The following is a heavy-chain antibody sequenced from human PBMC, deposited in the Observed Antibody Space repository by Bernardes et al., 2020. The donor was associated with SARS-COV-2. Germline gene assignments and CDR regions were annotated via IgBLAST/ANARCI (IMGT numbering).Heavy chain of an antibody. CDR3: AKTISPHIPPWYGMDA. V-gene: IGHV3-9*01. D-gene: IGHD2-21*01. Sequence: GGSLRLSCAASGFTFDDFAMHWVRHSPGKGLEWVSGLCWHSGSIGYAAPVKCRFTISRDSSKNTLYLQVNSLRADDTAVYYCAKTISPHIPPWYGMDAWGQGTTVTVSS. J-gene: IGHJ6*02. CDR2: LCWHSGSI. CDR1: GFTFDDFA.